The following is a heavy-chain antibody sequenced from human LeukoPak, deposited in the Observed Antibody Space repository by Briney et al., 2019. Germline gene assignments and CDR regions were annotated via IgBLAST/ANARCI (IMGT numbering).Heavy chain of an antibody. Sequence: GASVKVSCKASGGTFSSYAISWVRPAPGQGLEWMGGIIPIFGTANYAQKFQGRVTITTDESTSTAYMELSSLRSEDTAVYYCARVQYSSGWGYFDYWGQGTLVTVSS. J-gene: IGHJ4*02. V-gene: IGHV1-69*05. D-gene: IGHD6-19*01. CDR3: ARVQYSSGWGYFDY. CDR1: GGTFSSYA. CDR2: IIPIFGTA.